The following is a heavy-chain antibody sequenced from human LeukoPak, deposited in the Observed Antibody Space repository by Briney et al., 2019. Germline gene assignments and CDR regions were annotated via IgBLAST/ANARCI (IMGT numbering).Heavy chain of an antibody. V-gene: IGHV1-2*06. CDR2: INPNSGGT. CDR1: GYTFTGYY. J-gene: IGHJ4*02. D-gene: IGHD5-12*01. CDR3: ARVRYSGYDFFDY. Sequence: ASVKVSCKASGYTFTGYYMHWVRQAPGQGLEWMGRINPNSGGTNYAQKFQGRVTMTRDTSISTAYMELSRLRSEDTAVYYCARVRYSGYDFFDYWGQGTLVTVSS.